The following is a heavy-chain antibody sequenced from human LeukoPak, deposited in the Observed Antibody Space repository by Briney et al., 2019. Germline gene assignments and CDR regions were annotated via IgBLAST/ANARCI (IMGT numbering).Heavy chain of an antibody. J-gene: IGHJ3*02. V-gene: IGHV3-23*01. Sequence: GGSLRLSCAASGFTFSSYGMSWVRQAPGKGLEWVSAISGSGGSTYYADSVKGRFTISRDNSKNTLYLQMNSLRAEDTAVYYCAKSGGSGTLYDAFDIWGQGTMVTVSS. D-gene: IGHD2-2*01. CDR1: GFTFSSYG. CDR2: ISGSGGST. CDR3: AKSGGSGTLYDAFDI.